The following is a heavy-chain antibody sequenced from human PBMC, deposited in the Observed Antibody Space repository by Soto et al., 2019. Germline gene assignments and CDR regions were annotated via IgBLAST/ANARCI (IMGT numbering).Heavy chain of an antibody. CDR3: ASTYSTSWYGFDP. J-gene: IGHJ5*02. CDR2: IFSNDEK. Sequence: QVTVKESGPVLVKPTETLTLTCTVSGFSLSNAGLGVSWIRQPPGQALEWLAHIFSNDEKSYSTSLKSRLTISKDTSKSQVVLIMTNMDPVDTATYYCASTYSTSWYGFDPWGQGTLVTVSS. CDR1: GFSLSNAGLG. D-gene: IGHD6-13*01. V-gene: IGHV2-26*04.